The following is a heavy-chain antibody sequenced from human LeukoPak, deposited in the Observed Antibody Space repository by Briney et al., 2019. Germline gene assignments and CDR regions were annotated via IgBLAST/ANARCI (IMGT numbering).Heavy chain of an antibody. CDR1: GFTFSSYG. CDR2: IWYDGSNK. J-gene: IGHJ4*02. Sequence: GRSLRLSCAASGFTFSSYGMHWVRQAPGKGLKWVAVIWYDGSNKYYADSVKGRFTISRDNSKNTLYLQMNSLRAEDTAVYYCARDAERVYYDSSGYFVAYYFDYWGRGTLVTVSS. D-gene: IGHD3-22*01. CDR3: ARDAERVYYDSSGYFVAYYFDY. V-gene: IGHV3-33*01.